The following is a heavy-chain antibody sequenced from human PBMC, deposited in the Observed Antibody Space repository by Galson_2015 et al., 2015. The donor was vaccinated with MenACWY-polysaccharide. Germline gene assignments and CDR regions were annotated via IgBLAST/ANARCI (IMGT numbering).Heavy chain of an antibody. CDR2: IVDSDGAS. D-gene: IGHD1-26*01. CDR3: AKDRGGPYWDSYFDY. Sequence: SLRLSCAASGFTFSSYALSWVRQAPGKGLEWVSGIVDSDGASYYPGYPGSVKGRFTISRDNSKNTLYLQMNSLRAEDTAVYYCAKDRGGPYWDSYFDYWGQGTLVTVSS. CDR1: GFTFSSYA. V-gene: IGHV3-23*01. J-gene: IGHJ4*02.